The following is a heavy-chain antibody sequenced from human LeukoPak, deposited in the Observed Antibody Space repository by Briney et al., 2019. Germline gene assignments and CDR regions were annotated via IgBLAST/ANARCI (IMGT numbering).Heavy chain of an antibody. CDR1: GGTFSSYA. CDR3: ARASLPYSYGYDY. V-gene: IGHV1-69*05. CDR2: IIPIFGTA. J-gene: IGHJ4*02. D-gene: IGHD5-18*01. Sequence: ASVKVSCKASGGTFSSYAISWVRQAPGQGLEWMGGIIPIFGTANYAQKFQGRVAITTDESTSTAYMELSSLRSEDTAVYYCARASLPYSYGYDYWGQGTLVTVSS.